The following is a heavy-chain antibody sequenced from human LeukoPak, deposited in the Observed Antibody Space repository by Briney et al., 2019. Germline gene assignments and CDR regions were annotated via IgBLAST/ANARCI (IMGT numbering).Heavy chain of an antibody. CDR2: ISYDGSNK. CDR3: ARDRVKQLWLYYFDY. Sequence: GRSLRLSCAASGFTFSSYAMHWVRQAPGKGLEWVAVISYDGSNKYYADSVKGRFTISRDNSKNTLYLQMNSLRAEDTAVYYWARDRVKQLWLYYFDYWGQGNLVTVSS. V-gene: IGHV3-30-3*01. CDR1: GFTFSSYA. J-gene: IGHJ4*02. D-gene: IGHD5-18*01.